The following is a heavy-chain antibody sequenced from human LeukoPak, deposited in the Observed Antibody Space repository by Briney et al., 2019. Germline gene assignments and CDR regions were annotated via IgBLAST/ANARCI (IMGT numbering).Heavy chain of an antibody. J-gene: IGHJ4*02. V-gene: IGHV3-23*01. CDR2: ISGSGGST. D-gene: IGHD6-13*01. CDR1: GFAFSNYA. Sequence: GGSLRLSCGASGFAFSNYAMTWVRQAPGKGLEWVSVISGSGGSTYYADPVKGRFTISRDNSKNTLYVQMNSLRAEDTAVYYCAVQRTLWQQVLDHWGQGTLVTVSS. CDR3: AVQRTLWQQVLDH.